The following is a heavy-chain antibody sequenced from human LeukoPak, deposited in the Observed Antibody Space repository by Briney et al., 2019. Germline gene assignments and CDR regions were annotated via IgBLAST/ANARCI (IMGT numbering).Heavy chain of an antibody. Sequence: PGGSLRLSCAASGFTFDDYAMHWVRQAPGKGLEWVSLISGDGGSTYYADSVKGRFTISRDNSKTYLYLQMNSLRTEDTALYYCTKDIGFGELSSQDYWGQGTLVTVSS. CDR3: TKDIGFGELSSQDY. CDR1: GFTFDDYA. V-gene: IGHV3-43*02. D-gene: IGHD3-10*01. CDR2: ISGDGGST. J-gene: IGHJ4*02.